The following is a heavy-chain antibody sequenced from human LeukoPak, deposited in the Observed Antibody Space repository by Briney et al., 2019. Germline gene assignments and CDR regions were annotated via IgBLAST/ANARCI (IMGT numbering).Heavy chain of an antibody. J-gene: IGHJ6*02. CDR3: ARGEGPYYDILTGYSAERVYYYYGMDV. D-gene: IGHD3-9*01. CDR2: IIPILGIA. CDR1: GYSFTSYA. Sequence: SVKVSCKASGYSFTSYAISWVRQAPGQGLEWMGRIIPILGIANYAQKFQGRVTITADKSTSTAYMELSSLRSEDTAVYYCARGEGPYYDILTGYSAERVYYYYGMDVWGQGTTVTVSS. V-gene: IGHV1-69*04.